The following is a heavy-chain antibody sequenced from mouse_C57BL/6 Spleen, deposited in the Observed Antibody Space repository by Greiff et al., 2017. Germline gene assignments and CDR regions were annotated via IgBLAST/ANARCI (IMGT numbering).Heavy chain of an antibody. CDR1: GFTFSSYA. CDR2: ISDGGSYT. V-gene: IGHV5-4*03. CDR3: ARGGSDAMDY. Sequence: EVMLVESGGGLVKPGGSLKLSCAASGFTFSSYAMSWVRQTPEKRLEWVATISDGGSYTYYPDNVKGRFTISRDNAKNNLYLQMSHLKSEDTAMYYCARGGSDAMDYWGQGTSVTVSS. J-gene: IGHJ4*01.